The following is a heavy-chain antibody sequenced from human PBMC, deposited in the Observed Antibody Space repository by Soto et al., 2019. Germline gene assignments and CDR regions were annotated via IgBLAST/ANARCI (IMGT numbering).Heavy chain of an antibody. D-gene: IGHD2-2*01. J-gene: IGHJ6*03. CDR1: GGSISSGGYY. Sequence: SETLSLTCTVSGGSISSGGYYWSWIRQHPGKGLEWIGYIYYSGSTYYNPSLKSRVTISVDTSKNQFSLKLSSVTAADTAVYYCARDPYCSSTSCYGSVYMDVWGKGTTVTVSS. CDR3: ARDPYCSSTSCYGSVYMDV. CDR2: IYYSGST. V-gene: IGHV4-31*03.